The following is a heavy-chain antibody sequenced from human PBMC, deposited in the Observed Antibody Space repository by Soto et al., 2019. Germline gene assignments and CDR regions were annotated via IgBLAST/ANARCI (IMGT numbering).Heavy chain of an antibody. Sequence: EVQLVESGGAVVQPGGSLRLSCAASGFTFDDFSMHWVRQAPGKGLEWVSLIGRDGIYTYYADSVKGRFTISRDNSKNSLYLQMNSLRTEDTAFYFCEKEKHDASWTAFDYWGQGTLVTVSS. CDR2: IGRDGIYT. V-gene: IGHV3-43*01. J-gene: IGHJ4*02. CDR1: GFTFDDFS. D-gene: IGHD2-2*01. CDR3: EKEKHDASWTAFDY.